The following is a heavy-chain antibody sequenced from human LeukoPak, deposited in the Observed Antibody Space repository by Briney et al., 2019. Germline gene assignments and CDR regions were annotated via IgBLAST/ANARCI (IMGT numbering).Heavy chain of an antibody. CDR2: ISGSGGST. Sequence: GGSLRLSCAASGFTFSSYGMSWVHQAPGKGLEWVSAISGSGGSTYYTDSVKGRFTISRDNSKNTLYLQMNSLRAEDTAVYYCAKRGAARMDYFDYWGQGTLVTVSS. J-gene: IGHJ4*02. D-gene: IGHD6-6*01. CDR1: GFTFSSYG. CDR3: AKRGAARMDYFDY. V-gene: IGHV3-23*01.